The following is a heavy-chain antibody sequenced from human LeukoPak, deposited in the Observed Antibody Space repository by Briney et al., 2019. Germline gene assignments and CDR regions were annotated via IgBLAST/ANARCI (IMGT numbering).Heavy chain of an antibody. V-gene: IGHV3-48*04. Sequence: GGSLRLSCAASGFTFNTYSMNWVRQAPGKGLQWVSYISSGSSTIYYADSVKGRFTISRDNAKNSLYLQMNSLRADDTAGYHCAKGLGSGVRGTFDYWGQGTLVPVSS. CDR3: AKGLGSGVRGTFDY. D-gene: IGHD3-10*01. J-gene: IGHJ4*02. CDR1: GFTFNTYS. CDR2: ISSGSSTI.